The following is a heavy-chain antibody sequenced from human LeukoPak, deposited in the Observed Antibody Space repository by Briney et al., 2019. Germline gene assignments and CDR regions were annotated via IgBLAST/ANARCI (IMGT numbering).Heavy chain of an antibody. D-gene: IGHD1-26*01. CDR3: ARVPSRRNSRPRGNYYYMDV. CDR1: GGTFSSYA. V-gene: IGHV1-8*02. CDR2: ISAYNGNT. J-gene: IGHJ6*03. Sequence: GASVKVSCKASGGTFSSYAISWVRQAPGQGLEWMGWISAYNGNTGYAQKFQGRVTMTRNTSISTAYMELSSLRSEDTAVYYCARVPSRRNSRPRGNYYYMDVWGKGTTVTVSS.